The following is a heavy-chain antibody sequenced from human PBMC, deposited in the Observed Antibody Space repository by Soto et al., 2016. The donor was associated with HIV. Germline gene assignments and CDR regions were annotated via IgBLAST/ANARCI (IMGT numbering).Heavy chain of an antibody. V-gene: IGHV4-34*02. Sequence: VQLQQWGAGLLKPSETLSLTCAVYGGSFSGYSWTWIRQPPGKGLAWIGEINHRGSTKYSPSLKSRVTISLDTSKNQYSLKLNSVTAADTAVYYCARGVGLQGVFPDYWGQGTLVTVSS. CDR3: ARGVGLQGVFPDY. CDR2: INHRGST. J-gene: IGHJ4*01. D-gene: IGHD3-10*01. CDR1: GGSFSGYS.